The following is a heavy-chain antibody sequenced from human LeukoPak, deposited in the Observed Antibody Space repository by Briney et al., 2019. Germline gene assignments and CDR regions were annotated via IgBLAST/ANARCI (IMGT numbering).Heavy chain of an antibody. CDR1: GYTLTELS. V-gene: IGHV1-24*01. CDR2: FDPEDGET. J-gene: IGHJ5*02. Sequence: GASVKVSCKVSGYTLTELSMHWVRQAPGKGLEWMGGFDPEDGETIYAQKFQGRVTMTKDTSTDTAYMELSSLRSEDTAVYYCATSQGIIPAAMQMLDPWGQGTLVTVSS. D-gene: IGHD2-2*01. CDR3: ATSQGIIPAAMQMLDP.